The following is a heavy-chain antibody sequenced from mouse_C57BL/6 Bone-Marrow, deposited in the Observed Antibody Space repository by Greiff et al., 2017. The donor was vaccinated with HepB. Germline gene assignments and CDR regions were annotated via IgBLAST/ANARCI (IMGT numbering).Heavy chain of an antibody. Sequence: VELMESGAELVRPGASVTLSCKASGYTFTDYEMHWVKQTPVHGLEWIGAIDPETGGTAYNQKFKGKAILTADKSSSTAYMELRSLTSEDSAVYYCTDFDYWGQGTTLTVSS. CDR2: IDPETGGT. CDR1: GYTFTDYE. V-gene: IGHV1-15*01. J-gene: IGHJ2*01. CDR3: TDFDY.